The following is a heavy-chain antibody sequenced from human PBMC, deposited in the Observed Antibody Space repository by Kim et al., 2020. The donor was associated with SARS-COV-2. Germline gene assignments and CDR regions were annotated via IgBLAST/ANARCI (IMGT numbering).Heavy chain of an antibody. CDR2: INSDASII. CDR1: GFTFSNYY. CDR3: GRGGLTGAMDV. D-gene: IGHD7-27*01. V-gene: IGHV3-74*01. J-gene: IGHJ6*02. Sequence: GGSLRLSCAASGFTFSNYYMHWARQVPGKGLVWVSHINSDASIIHYADSVKGRFTISRDNARNTLYMQMSSLRAEDTAVYYCGRGGLTGAMDVWGQGTTVTVSS.